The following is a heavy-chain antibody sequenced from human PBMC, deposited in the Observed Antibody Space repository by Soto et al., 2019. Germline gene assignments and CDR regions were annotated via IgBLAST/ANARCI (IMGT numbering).Heavy chain of an antibody. CDR3: SRDIIVGGWFVPNYYHGMDV. V-gene: IGHV1-18*01. D-gene: IGHD6-19*01. J-gene: IGHJ6*02. CDR1: GYTFSNYG. Sequence: QVQLVQSGAEVKKPGASVTVSCKTSGYTFSNYGINWVRQAPGQGLEWMGWISGYNGNTNYAQTVQGRVTMTTDTSTGTVYRELRSLTSDDPAIYYCSRDIIVGGWFVPNYYHGMDVWGQGTTVTVSS. CDR2: ISGYNGNT.